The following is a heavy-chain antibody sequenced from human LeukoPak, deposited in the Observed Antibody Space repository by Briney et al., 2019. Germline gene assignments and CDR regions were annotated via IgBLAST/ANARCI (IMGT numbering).Heavy chain of an antibody. Sequence: GASVKVSCKASGYTFTSYYMHWVRQAPGQGLEWMGGIIPIFGTANYAQKFQGRVTITADTSTSTAYMELRSLRSDDTAVYYCARAYYGDFVGGFFDYWGQGTLVTVSS. CDR3: ARAYYGDFVGGFFDY. D-gene: IGHD4-17*01. CDR1: GYTFTSYY. V-gene: IGHV1-69*06. CDR2: IIPIFGTA. J-gene: IGHJ4*02.